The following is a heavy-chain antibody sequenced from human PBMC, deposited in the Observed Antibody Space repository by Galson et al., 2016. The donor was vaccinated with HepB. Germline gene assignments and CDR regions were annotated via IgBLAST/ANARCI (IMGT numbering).Heavy chain of an antibody. CDR3: ARGGWDRTNDF. Sequence: SVKVSCKASGYTFTTYAMHWVRQAPGQRLEWMGWINVGNGNTKYSQKFRGRVTITRDTSASTAYMELSSLRSQDTAVYYCARGGWDRTNDFWGQGTLVTVSS. CDR2: INVGNGNT. J-gene: IGHJ4*02. D-gene: IGHD1-1*01. CDR1: GYTFTTYA. V-gene: IGHV1-3*01.